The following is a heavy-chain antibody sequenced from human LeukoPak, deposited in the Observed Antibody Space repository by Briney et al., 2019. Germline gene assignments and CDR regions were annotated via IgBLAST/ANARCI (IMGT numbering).Heavy chain of an antibody. CDR2: IYHSGST. Sequence: PSETLSLTCAVSGGSISSTNWWSWVRQPPGKGLEWIGEIYHSGSTNYNPSLKSRVTISVDKSKNQFSLKLSSVSVADTAVYYCAGDASYYGSGNYFWGQGTLVTVSS. CDR1: GGSISSTNW. V-gene: IGHV4-4*02. J-gene: IGHJ4*02. D-gene: IGHD3-10*01. CDR3: AGDASYYGSGNYF.